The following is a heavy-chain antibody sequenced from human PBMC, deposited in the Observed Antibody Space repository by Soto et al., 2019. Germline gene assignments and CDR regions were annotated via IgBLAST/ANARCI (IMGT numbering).Heavy chain of an antibody. V-gene: IGHV3-21*01. J-gene: IGHJ4*02. CDR3: ARDPSSGWYGSFDY. D-gene: IGHD6-19*01. CDR1: GFTFSDYD. CDR2: IASGSSYI. Sequence: PGGSLRLSCAASGFTFSDYDMKWVRQAPGKGLEWVSSIASGSSYIYYADSVRGRFTISRDNAKSSLYLQMNSLRAEDTAVYYCARDPSSGWYGSFDYWGQGTLVTVSS.